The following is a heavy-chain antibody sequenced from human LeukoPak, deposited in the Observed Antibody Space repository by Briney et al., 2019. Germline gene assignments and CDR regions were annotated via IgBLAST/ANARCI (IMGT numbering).Heavy chain of an antibody. CDR1: GYTFTSYD. J-gene: IGHJ6*03. V-gene: IGHV1-8*01. Sequence: GASVKVSCKASGYTFTSYDINWVRQATGQGLEWMGWMNPNSGNTGYAQKFQGRVTMTRNTSISTAYMELSSLRSEDTAVYYCARHNGLLEWPRAYYYYYMDVWGKGTTVTVSS. D-gene: IGHD3-3*01. CDR2: MNPNSGNT. CDR3: ARHNGLLEWPRAYYYYYMDV.